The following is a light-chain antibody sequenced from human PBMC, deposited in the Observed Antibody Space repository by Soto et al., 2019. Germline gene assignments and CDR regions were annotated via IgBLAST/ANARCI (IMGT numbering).Light chain of an antibody. CDR3: QQYGSSTET. J-gene: IGKJ1*01. Sequence: EIVLTQSPGTLSLSPGERATLSCRASQSVSSSYLAWYQQKPGQAPRLLIYGASSRATGIPDRFSGSVSGTDGTITISRLEQEDGAVYYCQQYGSSTETFGQGTKVDIK. CDR1: QSVSSSY. CDR2: GAS. V-gene: IGKV3-20*01.